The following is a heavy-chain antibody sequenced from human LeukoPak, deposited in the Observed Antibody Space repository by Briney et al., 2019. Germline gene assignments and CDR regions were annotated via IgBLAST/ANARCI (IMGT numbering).Heavy chain of an antibody. CDR1: GFTFSGSA. CDR3: TRQHYYDSSSFDY. D-gene: IGHD3-22*01. J-gene: IGHJ4*02. Sequence: SGGSLKLSCAASGFTFSGSAMRWVRQASGKGLEWVGRIRSKANSYATAYAASVKGRFTISRDDSKNTAYLQMNSLKTEDTAVYYCTRQHYYDSSSFDYWGQGTLVTVSS. V-gene: IGHV3-73*01. CDR2: IRSKANSYAT.